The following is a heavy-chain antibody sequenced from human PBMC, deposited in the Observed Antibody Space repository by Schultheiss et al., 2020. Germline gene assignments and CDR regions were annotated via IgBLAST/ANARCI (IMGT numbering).Heavy chain of an antibody. J-gene: IGHJ4*02. CDR1: GFTFSNAW. D-gene: IGHD2-2*01. V-gene: IGHV3-15*07. CDR3: ARLVVVPAADHSRSYFDY. Sequence: GSLRLSCAASGFTFSNAWMNWVRQAPGKGLEWVGRIKSKTDGGTTDYAAPVKGRFTISRDDSKNTLYLQMNSLKTEDTAVYYCARLVVVPAADHSRSYFDYWGQGTLVTVSS. CDR2: IKSKTDGGTT.